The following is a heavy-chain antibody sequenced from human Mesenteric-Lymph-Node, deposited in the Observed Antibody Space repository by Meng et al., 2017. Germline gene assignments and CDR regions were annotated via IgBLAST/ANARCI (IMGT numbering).Heavy chain of an antibody. CDR3: TAERFGEFQDWFDP. Sequence: QVQLQESGPGPVKPSQTLSLTCTVSGGSISSGGYYWSWIRQHPGKGLEWIGYIYYSGSTYYNPSLKRRVTISVDTSKNQFSLKLSSVTAADTAVYYCTAERFGEFQDWFDPWGQGTLVTVSS. CDR1: GGSISSGGYY. V-gene: IGHV4-31*03. CDR2: IYYSGST. D-gene: IGHD3-10*01. J-gene: IGHJ5*02.